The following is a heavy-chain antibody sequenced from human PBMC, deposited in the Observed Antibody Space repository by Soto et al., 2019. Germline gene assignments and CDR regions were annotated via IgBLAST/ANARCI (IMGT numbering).Heavy chain of an antibody. CDR1: GFTFSSYG. J-gene: IGHJ4*02. D-gene: IGHD6-19*01. CDR3: AKAHTLYNSGWFFDY. CDR2: ISFDGSLK. Sequence: QVQLVESGGGVVQPGRSLRLSCAASGFTFSSYGIQWVRQTPGKGLEWVAVISFDGSLKYYADSVKGRFTISRDNSKNTLYLQMNGLRVEDTAVYYCAKAHTLYNSGWFFDYWGQGTLVTVSS. V-gene: IGHV3-30*18.